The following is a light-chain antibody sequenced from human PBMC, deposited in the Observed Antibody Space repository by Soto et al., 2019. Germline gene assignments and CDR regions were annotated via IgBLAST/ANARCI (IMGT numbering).Light chain of an antibody. Sequence: EIVLTQSPGTLSLSPGERATLSCRASQSVSSSYLAWYQQKPGQAPRLLIYGASSRATGIPDRFSGSGSGTDFTLTISRLAPEDFAVYYCQKYGSSPPVTFGGGTKVEIK. V-gene: IGKV3-20*01. J-gene: IGKJ4*01. CDR3: QKYGSSPPVT. CDR1: QSVSSSY. CDR2: GAS.